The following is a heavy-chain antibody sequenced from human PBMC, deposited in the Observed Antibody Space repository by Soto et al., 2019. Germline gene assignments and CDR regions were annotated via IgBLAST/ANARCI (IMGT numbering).Heavy chain of an antibody. CDR2: ISYDGSNK. CDR1: GFTFSSYA. J-gene: IGHJ4*02. Sequence: QVQLVESGGGVVQPGRSLRLSCAASGFTFSSYAMHWVRQAPGKGLEWVAVISYDGSNKYYADSVKGRFTISRDNSKNTLYLQMNSLRAEDTAVYYCARGHSSGFSSDYWGQGTLVTVSS. D-gene: IGHD3-22*01. V-gene: IGHV3-30-3*01. CDR3: ARGHSSGFSSDY.